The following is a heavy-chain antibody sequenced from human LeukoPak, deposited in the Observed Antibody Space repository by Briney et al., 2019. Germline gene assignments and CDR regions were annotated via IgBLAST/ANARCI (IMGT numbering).Heavy chain of an antibody. Sequence: PGGSLRLSCAASGFTFNNYAINWVRQAPGKGLEWVANIKQDGSEKYYVDSVRGRFTISRDNAKNSLYLQMNSLRAEDTAVYYCARAVGNSGTDYWGQGALVTVSS. CDR1: GFTFNNYA. CDR2: IKQDGSEK. CDR3: ARAVGNSGTDY. V-gene: IGHV3-7*04. J-gene: IGHJ4*02. D-gene: IGHD4-23*01.